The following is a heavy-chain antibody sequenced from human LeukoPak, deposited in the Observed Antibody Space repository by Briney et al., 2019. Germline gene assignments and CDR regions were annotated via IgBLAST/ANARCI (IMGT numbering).Heavy chain of an antibody. CDR2: MYSSGST. D-gene: IGHD6-13*01. V-gene: IGHV4-39*01. J-gene: IGHJ5*02. CDR1: GGSISSSSYY. Sequence: KPSETLSLTCTVSGGSISSSSYYWGWIRQPPGKGLEWIGSMYSSGSTYYNPSLKSRVTISVDTSKNQFSLKLSSVTAADTAVYYCARHRAARQYSSSWLRCWFDPWGQGTLVTVSS. CDR3: ARHRAARQYSSSWLRCWFDP.